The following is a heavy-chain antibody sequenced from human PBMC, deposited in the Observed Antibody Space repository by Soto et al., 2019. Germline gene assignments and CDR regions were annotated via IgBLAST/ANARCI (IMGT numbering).Heavy chain of an antibody. CDR2: VFYSGST. Sequence: PSETLSLTCTVSGDSVSSGSYYWSWIRRPPGKGLEWIGYVFYSGSTNYNPSLKSRVTISLDTSKNQFPLKLTSVTAADTAVYYCARVVNWAYYFDYWGQGTLVTVSS. CDR3: ARVVNWAYYFDY. V-gene: IGHV4-61*01. CDR1: GDSVSSGSYY. D-gene: IGHD1-1*01. J-gene: IGHJ4*02.